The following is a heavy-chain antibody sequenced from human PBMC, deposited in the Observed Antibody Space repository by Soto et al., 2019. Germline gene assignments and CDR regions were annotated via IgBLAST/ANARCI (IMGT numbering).Heavy chain of an antibody. CDR2: ISSSGSTI. D-gene: IGHD1-1*01. J-gene: IGHJ6*03. CDR1: GFTFSDYY. V-gene: IGHV3-11*01. Sequence: GGSLRLSCTASGFTFSDYYMSWIRQAPGKGLEWVSYISSSGSTIYYADPVKGRFTISRDNAKNSLYLQMNSLRAEDTAVYYCARDRGDQLERKRGYYYYMDVWGKGTTVTVSS. CDR3: ARDRGDQLERKRGYYYYMDV.